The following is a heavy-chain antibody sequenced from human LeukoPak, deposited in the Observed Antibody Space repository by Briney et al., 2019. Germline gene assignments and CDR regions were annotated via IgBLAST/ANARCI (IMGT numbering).Heavy chain of an antibody. D-gene: IGHD3-10*01. CDR1: GFPFSDYG. V-gene: IGHV3-30*03. CDR3: ATEVFGSGSCPDY. J-gene: IGHJ4*02. Sequence: PGGSLRLSCAASGFPFSDYGIHWVRQAPGKGLEWVGLISYDGSIKYYADSVKGRFTISRDNSKNTLYLQMNSLRAEDTAVYYCATEVFGSGSCPDYWGQGTLVTVSS. CDR2: ISYDGSIK.